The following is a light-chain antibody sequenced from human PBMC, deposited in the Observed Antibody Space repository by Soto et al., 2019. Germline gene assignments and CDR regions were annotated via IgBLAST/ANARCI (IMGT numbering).Light chain of an antibody. V-gene: IGKV3-20*01. CDR1: QSVSKNF. Sequence: EIVLTQSPGTLSLSPGERATLSCRASQSVSKNFLAWYQQKPGQAPRLLINGASSRATGIPDRFSGSGSGTDFSLTIDRLEPEDFAVYFCQQSGSSPPTFGGGTKVAIK. J-gene: IGKJ4*01. CDR3: QQSGSSPPT. CDR2: GAS.